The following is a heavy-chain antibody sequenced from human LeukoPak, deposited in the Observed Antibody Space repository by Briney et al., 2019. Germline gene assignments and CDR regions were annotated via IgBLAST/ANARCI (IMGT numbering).Heavy chain of an antibody. D-gene: IGHD5-24*01. CDR1: GGSFSNGAFC. CDR3: ARQRDMAFDY. V-gene: IGHV4-39*01. CDR2: IFYSGST. J-gene: IGHJ4*02. Sequence: SETLSPTCTVSGGSFSNGAFCWGWVRQPPGKGLEWIGSIFYSGSTYYNRSLTSRATISIDTSNNQSSLKLSSVTAADTAVYYCARQRDMAFDYWGQGTLVTVSS.